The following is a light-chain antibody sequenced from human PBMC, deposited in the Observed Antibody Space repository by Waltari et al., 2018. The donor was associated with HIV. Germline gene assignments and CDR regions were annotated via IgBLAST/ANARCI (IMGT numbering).Light chain of an antibody. CDR1: HSNLRRNL. J-gene: IGLJ3*02. V-gene: IGLV1-44*01. CDR3: AVWDDSLNGPV. CDR2: SNN. Sequence: QSVLPQPPPASATPGQRVTTPCSGRHSNLRRNLVHRYQPPPRRTPKLLIYSNNQRPSGVHDRFSGSKSGTSASLAISGLQSEDEADYYCAVWDDSLNGPVFGGGTKLTVL.